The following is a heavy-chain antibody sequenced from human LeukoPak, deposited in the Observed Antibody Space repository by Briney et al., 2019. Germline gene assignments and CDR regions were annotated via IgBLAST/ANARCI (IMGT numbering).Heavy chain of an antibody. V-gene: IGHV1-46*01. J-gene: IGHJ4*02. Sequence: ASVKVSCKASGYTFTNYYMHWVRQAPGQGLEWMGLINPTGSSTNYTQKFRGRVTMTRDTSTTTVYMELSSLRSEDTAVYYCAREESGGYFDYWGQGTLVTVSS. CDR2: INPTGSST. D-gene: IGHD2-8*02. CDR1: GYTFTNYY. CDR3: AREESGGYFDY.